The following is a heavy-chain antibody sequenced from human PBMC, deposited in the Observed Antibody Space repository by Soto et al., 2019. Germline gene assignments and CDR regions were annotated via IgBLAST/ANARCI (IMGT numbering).Heavy chain of an antibody. V-gene: IGHV1-69*01. J-gene: IGHJ4*02. CDR1: GGTFSSYA. D-gene: IGHD2-2*01. CDR2: IIPIFGTA. CDR3: GKGPYRPYYFDY. Sequence: QVQLVQSGAEVKKPGSSVKVSCKASGGTFSSYAISWVRQAPGQGLEWMGGIIPIFGTANYAQKFQGRVTITADESTSTAKRELSSLSSENPAVYYCGKGPYRPYYFDYGGREPLVTVSS.